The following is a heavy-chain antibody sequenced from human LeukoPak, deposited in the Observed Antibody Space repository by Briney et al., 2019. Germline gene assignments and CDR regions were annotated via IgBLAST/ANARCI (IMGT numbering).Heavy chain of an antibody. D-gene: IGHD3-22*01. CDR3: AKGTHYYDSSGYWGAFDI. J-gene: IGHJ3*02. CDR1: GFTFSSND. Sequence: PGGSLRLSCAASGFTFSSNDIHWVRQAPRKGLEWVVVITYDGGNKYYADSVKGRFAISRDNSKNTLYLQMNSLRAEDTAVYYCAKGTHYYDSSGYWGAFDIWGQGTMVTVSS. CDR2: ITYDGGNK. V-gene: IGHV3-30*18.